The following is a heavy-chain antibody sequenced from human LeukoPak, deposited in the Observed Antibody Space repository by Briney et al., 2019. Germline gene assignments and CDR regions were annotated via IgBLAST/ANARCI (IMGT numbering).Heavy chain of an antibody. CDR1: GFTFSSYG. Sequence: GGSLRLSCAAPGFTFSSYGMHWVRQAPGKRLEWVAFIRYDGSNKYYADSVKGRFTISRDNSKNTLYLQMNSLRPEDTAVYYCAKDSKRWKTYYYEAGSYYFDYWGQGTRVTVSS. V-gene: IGHV3-30*02. CDR3: AKDSKRWKTYYYEAGSYYFDY. CDR2: IRYDGSNK. J-gene: IGHJ4*02. D-gene: IGHD3-10*01.